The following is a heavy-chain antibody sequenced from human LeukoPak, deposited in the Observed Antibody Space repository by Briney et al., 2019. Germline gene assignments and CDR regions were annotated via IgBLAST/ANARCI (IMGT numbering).Heavy chain of an antibody. CDR3: ARDSYCGGDCYPDNAFDI. CDR1: GGSISSSSCY. Sequence: SETLSLTCTVSGGSISSSSCYWGWIRQPPGKGLEWIGSIYYSGSTYYNPSLKSRVTISVDTSKNQFSLKLSSVTAADTAVYYCARDSYCGGDCYPDNAFDIWGQGTMVTVSS. J-gene: IGHJ3*02. CDR2: IYYSGST. D-gene: IGHD2-21*02. V-gene: IGHV4-39*02.